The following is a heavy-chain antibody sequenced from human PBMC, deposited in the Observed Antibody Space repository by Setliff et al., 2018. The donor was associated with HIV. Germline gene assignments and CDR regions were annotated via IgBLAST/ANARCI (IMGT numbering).Heavy chain of an antibody. CDR3: AREPGSGWYYFDN. D-gene: IGHD6-19*01. J-gene: IGHJ4*02. CDR1: GGSMNTFH. V-gene: IGHV4-4*07. CDR2: IYVSGTTIYT. Sequence: SETLSLTCTVSGGSMNTFHWTWIRQPAGQGLEWIGRIYVSGTTIYTNYTPSLESRVTMSLDTSKNHFSLERSSVTAADTAVYYWAREPGSGWYYFDNWGQGTLVTVSS.